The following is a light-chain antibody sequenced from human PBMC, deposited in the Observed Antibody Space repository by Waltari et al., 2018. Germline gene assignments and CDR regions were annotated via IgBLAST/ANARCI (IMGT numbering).Light chain of an antibody. CDR2: EVT. Sequence: QSALTQPASVSGSPGQSITISCTGTSSDVGGYNYVSWYQQYPGKAPRLIIYEVTNRHAGLSKRSAGFSAGNTAGLTTSGLPGEREADYFGSSYRGSKTLLYVFGTGTTVTVL. CDR1: SSDVGGYNY. V-gene: IGLV2-14*01. J-gene: IGLJ1*01. CDR3: SSYRGSKTLLYV.